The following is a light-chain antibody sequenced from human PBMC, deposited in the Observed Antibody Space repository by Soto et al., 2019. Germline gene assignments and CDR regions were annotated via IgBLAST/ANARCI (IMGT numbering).Light chain of an antibody. CDR2: EVS. CDR1: SSDVGAYDF. J-gene: IGLJ1*01. V-gene: IGLV2-14*03. Sequence: SVLTQPASLSGSPGQSITTSCTGTSSDVGAYDFVSWYQQHPDKAPKLMIYEVSNRPSGVSNRFSGSKSVNTATLTISGLQAEDEADYYCSSYTSSSTRVFGTGTKVTVL. CDR3: SSYTSSSTRV.